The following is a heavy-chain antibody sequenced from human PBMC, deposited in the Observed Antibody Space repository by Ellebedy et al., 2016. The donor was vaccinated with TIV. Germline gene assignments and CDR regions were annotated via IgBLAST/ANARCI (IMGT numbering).Heavy chain of an antibody. CDR2: IYYSVNT. CDR1: GGSISSGDYY. CDR3: VRDQTISWYYF. D-gene: IGHD6-13*01. J-gene: IGHJ4*02. Sequence: SETLSLTXTVSGGSISSGDYYWSWIRQSPGKGLEWIGHIYYSVNTDYNPSLESRVTISVDTSKNQFSLKLSSVTAADTAVYYCVRDQTISWYYFWGQGILVTVS. V-gene: IGHV4-30-4*01.